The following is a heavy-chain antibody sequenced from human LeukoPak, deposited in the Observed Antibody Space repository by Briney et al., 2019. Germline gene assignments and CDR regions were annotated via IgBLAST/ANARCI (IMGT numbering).Heavy chain of an antibody. CDR2: ISSSSSYI. Sequence: GGSLRLSCAASGFTFSSYSMNWVRQAPGKGLEWVSSISSSSSYIYYADSVKGRFTISRDNAKNSLYLQMNSLRAEDTAVYYCARDPYYYDSSGYYYFDYWGQGTLVTVSS. CDR3: ARDPYYYDSSGYYYFDY. V-gene: IGHV3-21*01. J-gene: IGHJ4*02. D-gene: IGHD3-22*01. CDR1: GFTFSSYS.